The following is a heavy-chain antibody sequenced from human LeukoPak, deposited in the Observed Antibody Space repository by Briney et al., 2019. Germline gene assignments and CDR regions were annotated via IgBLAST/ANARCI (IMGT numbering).Heavy chain of an antibody. Sequence: SETLSLTCTVSGGSISSYYWSWIRLPPGKGLEWIGYIYYTGATYYNPSLKSRVTISLDTSKSQFSLKLSSVTAADAAVYYCARAGYSYGTGYYFDYWGQGALVTVSS. CDR1: GGSISSYY. CDR2: IYYTGAT. J-gene: IGHJ4*02. CDR3: ARAGYSYGTGYYFDY. D-gene: IGHD5-18*01. V-gene: IGHV4-59*01.